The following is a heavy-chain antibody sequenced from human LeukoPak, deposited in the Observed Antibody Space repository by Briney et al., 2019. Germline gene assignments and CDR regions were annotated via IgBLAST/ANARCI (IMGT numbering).Heavy chain of an antibody. V-gene: IGHV3-23*01. CDR2: ISCSGGST. CDR3: AKAPLLRTGYYI. CDR1: GFSVSNSY. Sequence: PGGSLRLSCAASGFSVSNSYMHWVRQAPGKGLEWVSAISCSGGSTYYADSVKGRFNIPRDNSKNTLCLQMNSLRAEDTAVYYCAKAPLLRTGYYIWGQGTLVTVSS. J-gene: IGHJ4*02. D-gene: IGHD3/OR15-3a*01.